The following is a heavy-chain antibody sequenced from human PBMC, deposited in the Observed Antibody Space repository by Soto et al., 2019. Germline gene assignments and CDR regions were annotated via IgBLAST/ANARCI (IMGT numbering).Heavy chain of an antibody. Sequence: EVQLVESGGGLVQPGGSLRLSCAASGFTFSSYWMSWVRQAPGKGLEWVANIKQDGSEKYYVDSVKGRFTISRDNAKNSLYLQMNSQRAEDTAVYYCAESRHLRYFDRFFCSCFFPHPGNYYYYMDVWGKGTTVTVSS. D-gene: IGHD3-9*01. J-gene: IGHJ6*03. CDR1: GFTFSSYW. CDR3: AESRHLRYFDRFFCSCFFPHPGNYYYYMDV. CDR2: IKQDGSEK. V-gene: IGHV3-7*01.